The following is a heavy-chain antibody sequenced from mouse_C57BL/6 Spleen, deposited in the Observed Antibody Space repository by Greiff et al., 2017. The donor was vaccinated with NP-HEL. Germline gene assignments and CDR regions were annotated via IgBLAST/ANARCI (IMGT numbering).Heavy chain of an antibody. J-gene: IGHJ2*01. D-gene: IGHD1-1*01. CDR3: TKGYYGTSYEDY. CDR1: GFNIKDDY. CDR2: IDPENGDT. Sequence: EVQLQESGAELVRPGASVKLSCTASGFNIKDDYMHWVKQRPEQGLEWIGWIDPENGDTEYASKFQGKATITADTSSNTAYLQLSSLTSEDTAVYYCTKGYYGTSYEDYWGQGTTLTVSS. V-gene: IGHV14-4*01.